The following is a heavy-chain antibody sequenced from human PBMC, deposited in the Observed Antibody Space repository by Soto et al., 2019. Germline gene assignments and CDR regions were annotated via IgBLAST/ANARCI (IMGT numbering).Heavy chain of an antibody. CDR1: GGSFSGYY. D-gene: IGHD6-13*01. J-gene: IGHJ4*02. CDR2: IYHSGST. Sequence: SETLSLTCAVYGGSFSGYYWSWIRQPPGKGLEWIGEIYHSGSTNYNPSLKSRVTISVDKSKNQFSLKLSSVTAADTAVYYCARGAAAGPRYFDYWGQGTLVTVSS. V-gene: IGHV4-34*01. CDR3: ARGAAAGPRYFDY.